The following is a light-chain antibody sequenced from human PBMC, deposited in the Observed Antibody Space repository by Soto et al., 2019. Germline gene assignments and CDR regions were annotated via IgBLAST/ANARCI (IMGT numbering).Light chain of an antibody. Sequence: VLTQSPGTLSLSPGERATLSCRASQSVSSDYFAWYQQKPGQAPRLLIYGASTRAAGIPDRFTGSGSGTDFTLTISRLEPEDLAVYYCQQYGNSPPWTFGQGTKVEIK. CDR3: QQYGNSPPWT. V-gene: IGKV3-20*01. CDR2: GAS. CDR1: QSVSSDY. J-gene: IGKJ1*01.